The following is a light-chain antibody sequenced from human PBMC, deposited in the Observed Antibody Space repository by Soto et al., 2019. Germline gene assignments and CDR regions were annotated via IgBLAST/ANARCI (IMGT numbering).Light chain of an antibody. Sequence: DIQMTQSPSTLSASVGDRCTITFRASQSISSWLAWYQQKPGKAPKLLIYDASSLEGGVPSRFSGSGSGTEFTLTISSLQPDDFATYYCQQYNSYPWTFGQGTKVDI. V-gene: IGKV1-5*01. CDR3: QQYNSYPWT. J-gene: IGKJ1*01. CDR2: DAS. CDR1: QSISSW.